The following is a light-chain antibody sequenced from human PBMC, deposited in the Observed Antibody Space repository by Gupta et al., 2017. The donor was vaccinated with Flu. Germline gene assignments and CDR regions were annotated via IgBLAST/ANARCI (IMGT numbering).Light chain of an antibody. CDR3: QQRSNWPPLYT. J-gene: IGKJ2*01. CDR2: DAS. CDR1: QSVSSY. V-gene: IGKV3-11*01. Sequence: VLTQSPATLSLSPGERATLSCRASQSVSSYLAWYQQKPGQAPRLLIYDASNRATGIPARFSGSGSGTDFTLTISSLEPEDFAVYYCQQRSNWPPLYTFGQGTKLDIK.